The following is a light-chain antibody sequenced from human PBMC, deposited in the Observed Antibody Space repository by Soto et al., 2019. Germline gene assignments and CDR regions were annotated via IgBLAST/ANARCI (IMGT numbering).Light chain of an antibody. J-gene: IGKJ4*02. V-gene: IGKV3-15*01. CDR3: QQCRNWPLT. Sequence: EIVMTQSPATLSAPPGEGATLSCKAGQNVYNNLARYQQRPGQPPRLLIYDASTRATGISARFSGSGYGTVFTLTISSLQSEDFAVYFCQQCRNWPLTFGGGTKVDIK. CDR1: QNVYNN. CDR2: DAS.